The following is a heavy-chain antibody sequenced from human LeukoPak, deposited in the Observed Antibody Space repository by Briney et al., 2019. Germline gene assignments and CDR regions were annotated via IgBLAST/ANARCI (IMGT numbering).Heavy chain of an antibody. CDR2: VYSGGST. J-gene: IGHJ6*02. D-gene: IGHD3-10*01. V-gene: IGHV3-66*01. CDR3: ARDKYYYGSGSYYYYYGMDV. Sequence: GGSLRLSCAASGFTVSSNYMSWVRQAPGKGLEWVSVVYSGGSTYYADSVKGRFTISRDNSKNTLYLQMNSLRAEDTAVYYCARDKYYYGSGSYYYYYGMDVWGQGTTVTVSS. CDR1: GFTVSSNY.